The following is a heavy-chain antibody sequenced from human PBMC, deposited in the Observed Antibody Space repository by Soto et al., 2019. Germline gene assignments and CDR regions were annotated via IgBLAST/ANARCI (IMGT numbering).Heavy chain of an antibody. D-gene: IGHD2-21*01. J-gene: IGHJ4*02. Sequence: AGESLKISCKGSGYNFTTFWIGWVRQVPGKGLEWMGIIYPGDSETKYSPDFEGQVTISADKSISTAYLQWRSLKASDTAMYYCARLSISDSSHFGYWGQGTQVTVLL. CDR2: IYPGDSET. CDR3: ARLSISDSSHFGY. CDR1: GYNFTTFW. V-gene: IGHV5-51*01.